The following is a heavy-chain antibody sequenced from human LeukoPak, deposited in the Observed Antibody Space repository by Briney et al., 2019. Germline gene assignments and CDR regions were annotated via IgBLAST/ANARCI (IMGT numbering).Heavy chain of an antibody. D-gene: IGHD2-2*01. J-gene: IGHJ4*02. V-gene: IGHV3-30*02. CDR3: AKENDIVVVYYFDY. Sequence: GGSLRLSCAASGFTFSNYGMHWVRQAPGKGLEWVAFIRYDGSNKYYADSVKGRFTISRDNSKNTLYLQMNSLGAEDTAVYYCAKENDIVVVYYFDYWGQGTLVTVSS. CDR2: IRYDGSNK. CDR1: GFTFSNYG.